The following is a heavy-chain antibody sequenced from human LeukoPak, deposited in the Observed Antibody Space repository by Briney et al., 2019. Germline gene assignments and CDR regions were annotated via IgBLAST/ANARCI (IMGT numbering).Heavy chain of an antibody. CDR2: ISSSSSYI. CDR1: GFTFSSYS. CDR3: ASPLLGGDCLGH. Sequence: GGSLRLSCAASGFTFSSYSMNWVRPAPGKGLEWVSYISSSSSYIYYADSVKGRFTISRDNAKNSLYLQVNSLRAEDTAVYYCASPLLGGDCLGHWGQGTLVTVSS. J-gene: IGHJ1*01. D-gene: IGHD2-21*02. V-gene: IGHV3-21*01.